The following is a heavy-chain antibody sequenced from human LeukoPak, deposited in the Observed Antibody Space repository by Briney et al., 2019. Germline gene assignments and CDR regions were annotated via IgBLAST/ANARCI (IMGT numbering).Heavy chain of an antibody. CDR1: VPTFTSYA. CDR3: AGFFYDSSGAAFDI. Sequence: SVKVSCKASVPTFTSYAINWVRQAPGQGLEWMGGFIPIFGSPTYAQEFQGRVTFTTDESTYTAYMELSNLRSDDTAVLYCAGFFYDSSGAAFDIWGQGTMVNVSS. CDR2: FIPIFGSP. D-gene: IGHD3-22*01. V-gene: IGHV1-69*05. J-gene: IGHJ3*02.